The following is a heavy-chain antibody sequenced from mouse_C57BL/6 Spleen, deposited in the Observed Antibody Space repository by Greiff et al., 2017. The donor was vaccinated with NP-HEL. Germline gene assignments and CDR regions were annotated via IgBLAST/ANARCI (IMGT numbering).Heavy chain of an antibody. CDR2: FYPGSGSI. Sequence: QVQLKQSGAELVKPGASVKLSCKASGYTFTEYTIHWVKQRSGQGLEWIGWFYPGSGSIKYNEKFKDKATLTADKSSSTVYMELSRLTSEDSAVYFCARHEEIGYYQGIYARDYWGQGTSVTVSS. D-gene: IGHD2-3*01. V-gene: IGHV1-62-2*01. CDR1: GYTFTEYT. J-gene: IGHJ4*01. CDR3: ARHEEIGYYQGIYARDY.